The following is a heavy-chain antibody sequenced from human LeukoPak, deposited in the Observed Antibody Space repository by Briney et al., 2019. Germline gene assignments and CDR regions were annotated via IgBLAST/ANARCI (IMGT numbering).Heavy chain of an antibody. CDR2: MNPNSGNT. J-gene: IGHJ6*02. V-gene: IGHV1-8*01. Sequence: GASVNVSCKASGYTFTSYDINWVRQATGQGLEWMGWMNPNSGNTGYAQKFQGRVTMTRNTSISTAYMELSSLRSEDTAVYYCASLAGGSYYYYGMDVWGQGTTVTVSS. CDR1: GYTFTSYD. D-gene: IGHD3-16*01. CDR3: ASLAGGSYYYYGMDV.